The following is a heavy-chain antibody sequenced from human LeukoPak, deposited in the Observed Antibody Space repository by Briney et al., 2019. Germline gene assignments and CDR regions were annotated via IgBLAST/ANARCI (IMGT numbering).Heavy chain of an antibody. V-gene: IGHV4-59*01. D-gene: IGHD1-14*01. J-gene: IGHJ4*02. Sequence: SETLSHTCTVSGXSISSYYWSWIRQPPGKAQEWIGYVYYSGGTEYNPSLKSRVTISVDTSRNQFSLRLSSVTAADTAVYYCARESPGYNPDYWGQGTLVTVSS. CDR2: VYYSGGT. CDR1: GXSISSYY. CDR3: ARESPGYNPDY.